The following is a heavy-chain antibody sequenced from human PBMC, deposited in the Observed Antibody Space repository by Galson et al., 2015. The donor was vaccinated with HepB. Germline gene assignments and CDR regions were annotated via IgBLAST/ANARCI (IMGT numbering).Heavy chain of an antibody. J-gene: IGHJ4*02. CDR1: GFTFSSYS. CDR3: ARDRYYYGSGSPNDY. Sequence: SLRLSCAASGFTFSSYSMNWVRQAPGKGLEWVSYISSSNSTIYYADSVKGRFTISRDNAKNSLYLQMNSLRAEDTAVYYCARDRYYYGSGSPNDYWGQGTLVTVSS. D-gene: IGHD3-10*01. V-gene: IGHV3-48*01. CDR2: ISSSNSTI.